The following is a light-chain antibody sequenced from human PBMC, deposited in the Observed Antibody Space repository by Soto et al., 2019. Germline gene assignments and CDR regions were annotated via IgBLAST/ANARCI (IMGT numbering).Light chain of an antibody. CDR1: QSVGRN. V-gene: IGKV3-15*01. CDR2: EVS. CDR3: KQYNNWLPIT. J-gene: IGKJ4*01. Sequence: EIVMTQSPATLSVSPGERATLSCRASQSVGRNLAWYQQKPGQAPRLLIYEVSTRATGIPARFSGSGSGTEFTLTISSLQSEDFAVYYCKQYNNWLPITFGGGTKVEIK.